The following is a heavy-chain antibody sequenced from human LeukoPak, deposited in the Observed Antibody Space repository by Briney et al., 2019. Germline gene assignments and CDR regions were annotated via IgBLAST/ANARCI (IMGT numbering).Heavy chain of an antibody. D-gene: IGHD4-23*01. CDR2: FSGSGGST. CDR1: GFTFSSYA. V-gene: IGHV3-23*01. CDR3: AKDLTTVVTPIPDDY. Sequence: GGSLRLSCAASGFTFSSYAMSWVRQAPGKGLEWVSAFSGSGGSTYYADSVKGRFTISRDNSKNTLYLQMNSLRAEDTAVYYCAKDLTTVVTPIPDDYWGQGTLVTVSS. J-gene: IGHJ4*02.